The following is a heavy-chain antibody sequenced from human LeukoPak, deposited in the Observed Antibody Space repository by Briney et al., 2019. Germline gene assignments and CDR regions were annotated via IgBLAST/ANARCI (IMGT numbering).Heavy chain of an antibody. Sequence: SETLSLTCTVSGGSLSSYYWSWIRQPPGKGLEWIGYIYYSGSTNYNPSLKSRVTISVDTSKNQFSLKLSSVTAADTAVYYCARIVQLWFIIDYWGQGTLVTVSS. CDR2: IYYSGST. CDR1: GGSLSSYY. CDR3: ARIVQLWFIIDY. D-gene: IGHD5-18*01. J-gene: IGHJ4*02. V-gene: IGHV4-59*12.